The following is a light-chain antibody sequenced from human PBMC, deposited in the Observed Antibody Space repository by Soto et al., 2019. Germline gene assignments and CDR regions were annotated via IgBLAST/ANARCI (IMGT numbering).Light chain of an antibody. CDR3: QQYNSYSGT. V-gene: IGKV1-5*01. Sequence: DIQMTQSPSTLSASVGDRVTITCRASQSISSWLAWYQQKTGKAPKLLIYDASSLESGVPSRFSGSGSGTDFTLTISSLQPDDFATYYCQQYNSYSGTFGQGTKVEIK. CDR1: QSISSW. J-gene: IGKJ1*01. CDR2: DAS.